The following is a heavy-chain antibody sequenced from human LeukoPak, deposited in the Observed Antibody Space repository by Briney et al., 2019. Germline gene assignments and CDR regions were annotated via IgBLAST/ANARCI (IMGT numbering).Heavy chain of an antibody. D-gene: IGHD2-21*01. CDR1: GYSFTDYY. CDR2: INPNSGGT. CDR3: ARADRLHGGPYLIGP. V-gene: IGHV1-2*02. J-gene: IGHJ5*02. Sequence: ASVKVSCKTSGYSFTDYYMHWVRQAPGQGLEWMGWINPNSGGTSSAQKFQGKVTMTRDTSISTVYMEVSWLTSDDTAIYYCARADRLHGGPYLIGPWGQGTLVTVSS.